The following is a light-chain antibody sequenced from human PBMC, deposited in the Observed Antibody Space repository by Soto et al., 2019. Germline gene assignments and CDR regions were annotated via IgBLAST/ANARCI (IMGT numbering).Light chain of an antibody. J-gene: IGKJ1*01. CDR3: QQDYNLPT. V-gene: IGKV3D-7*01. CDR2: GAS. Sequence: PAERVTLSCRPSQSVSSSYLTWYQQKPGQAPRLLIYGASTRATSIPARFSGSGSGTDFTLTISSLQPEDFAVYYCQQDYNLPTFGQGTKV. CDR1: QSVSSSY.